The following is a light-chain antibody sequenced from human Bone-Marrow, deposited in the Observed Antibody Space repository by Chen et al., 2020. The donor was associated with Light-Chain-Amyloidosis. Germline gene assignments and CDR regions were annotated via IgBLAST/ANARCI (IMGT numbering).Light chain of an antibody. V-gene: IGLV3-25*03. CDR2: RDT. J-gene: IGLJ2*01. CDR3: HSADSSGTYEVI. Sequence: SYELTQPPSVAVSPGQTARITCSGDDLPTKYAYWYQQKQGQAPVLVIHRDTERPSGISERFSGSSSETTATLTISGVQAQDEADSHCHSADSSGTYEVIFGGGTKLTVL. CDR1: DLPTKY.